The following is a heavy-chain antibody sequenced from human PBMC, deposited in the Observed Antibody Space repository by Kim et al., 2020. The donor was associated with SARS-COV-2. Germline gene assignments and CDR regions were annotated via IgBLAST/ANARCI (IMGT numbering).Heavy chain of an antibody. J-gene: IGHJ6*02. D-gene: IGHD2-21*02. CDR1: GFTFSSYD. Sequence: GGSLRLSCAASGFTFSSYDMHWVRQATGKGLEWVSAIGTPGDTYYPGSVKGRFTISRENAKNSLYLQMNSLRAGDTAVYYCARGGAGGDQLGTYYYGMDVWGQGTTVTVSS. CDR3: ARGGAGGDQLGTYYYGMDV. V-gene: IGHV3-13*01. CDR2: IGTPGDT.